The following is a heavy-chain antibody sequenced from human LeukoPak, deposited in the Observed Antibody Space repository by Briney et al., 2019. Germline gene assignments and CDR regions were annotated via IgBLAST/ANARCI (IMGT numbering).Heavy chain of an antibody. J-gene: IGHJ3*02. CDR2: ISSSSSYI. D-gene: IGHD3-10*01. V-gene: IGHV3-21*01. CDR1: GFTFSSYS. CDR3: ARDLMVRGVI. Sequence: GGSLRLSCAASGFTFSSYSMNWVRQAPGKGLEWVSSISSSSSYIYYADLVKGRFTIFRDNAKNSLYLQMNSLRAEDTAVYYCARDLMVRGVIWGQGTMVTVSS.